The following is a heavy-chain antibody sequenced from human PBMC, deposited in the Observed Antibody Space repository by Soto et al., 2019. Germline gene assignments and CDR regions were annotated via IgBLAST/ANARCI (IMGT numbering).Heavy chain of an antibody. J-gene: IGHJ5*02. D-gene: IGHD3-22*01. CDR2: IYHSGST. CDR1: GGSISSGGYS. CDR3: ARALYYYDSSGYSSCTWVDP. Sequence: QLQLQESGSGLVKPSQTLSLTCAVSGGSISSGGYSWSWIRQPPGKSLEGIGYIYHSGSTYYNPSVKSRVNLPVDRSKNQFSLKLSSVASADTAVYYFARALYYYDSSGYSSCTWVDPWGQGTLVTVSP. V-gene: IGHV4-30-2*01.